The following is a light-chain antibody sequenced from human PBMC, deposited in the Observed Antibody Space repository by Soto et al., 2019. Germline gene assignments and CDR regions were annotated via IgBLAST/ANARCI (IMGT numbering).Light chain of an antibody. CDR2: GVT. CDR1: NSDIGGYNY. V-gene: IGLV2-14*01. CDR3: VSYTSFTTVL. J-gene: IGLJ2*01. Sequence: QSALTQPASVSGSPGQSITISCTGTNSDIGGYNYVYWYRHHPGEAPKLMIYGVTNRPTGVSTRFSGSKSGNTASLTISGLQDEDEADCYCVSYTSFTTVLFGGATKLTVL.